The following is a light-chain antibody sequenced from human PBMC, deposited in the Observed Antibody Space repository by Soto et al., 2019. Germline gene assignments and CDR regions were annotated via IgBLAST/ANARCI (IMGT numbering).Light chain of an antibody. J-gene: IGLJ1*01. CDR2: DVS. CDR3: SSYTSSSTLYV. V-gene: IGLV2-14*01. Sequence: QSVLTQPASVSGSPGQSITISCTGTSSDVGGYNYVSWYQQYPGKAPKLMIYDVSNRPSGISNRFSGSKSGNTASLTISGLQAEDEADYYCSSYTSSSTLYVLGTETKVTV. CDR1: SSDVGGYNY.